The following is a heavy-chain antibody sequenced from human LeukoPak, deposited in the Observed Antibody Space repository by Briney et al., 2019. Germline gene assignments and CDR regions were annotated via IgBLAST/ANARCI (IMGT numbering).Heavy chain of an antibody. CDR2: ISGSGGST. Sequence: GGSLRLSCVASGFTFSSYAMFWVRQAPGKGLEWVSGISGSGGSTYYADSLKGRFTISRDNSKNTLYLQMNSLRVEDTAKYYCAKDPFNVGQENWFVPWGQGALVTVSS. J-gene: IGHJ5*02. D-gene: IGHD2-8*01. V-gene: IGHV3-23*01. CDR1: GFTFSSYA. CDR3: AKDPFNVGQENWFVP.